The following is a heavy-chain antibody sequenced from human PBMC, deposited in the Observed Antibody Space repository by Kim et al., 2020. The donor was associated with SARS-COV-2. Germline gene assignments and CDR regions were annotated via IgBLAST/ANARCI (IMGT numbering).Heavy chain of an antibody. CDR3: AKDSSVAATPSYYYYYGMDV. V-gene: IGHV3-9*01. CDR1: GFTFDDYA. D-gene: IGHD2-15*01. Sequence: GGSLRLSCAASGFTFDDYAMHWVRQAPGKGLEWVSGISWNSGSIGYADSVKGRFTISRDNAKNSLYLQMNSLRAEDTALYYCAKDSSVAATPSYYYYYGMDVWGQGTTVTVSS. J-gene: IGHJ6*02. CDR2: ISWNSGSI.